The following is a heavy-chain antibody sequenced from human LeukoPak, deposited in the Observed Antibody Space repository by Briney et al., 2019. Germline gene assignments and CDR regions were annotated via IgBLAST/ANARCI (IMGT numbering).Heavy chain of an antibody. J-gene: IGHJ4*02. CDR1: GYTFTSYD. D-gene: IGHD6-19*01. CDR2: MNPNSGNT. V-gene: IGHV1-8*03. CDR3: ARGESARRDIAVAGVSDY. Sequence: ASVKVSCKASGYTFTSYDINWVRQATGQGLEWMGWMNPNSGNTGYAQKFQGRVTITRNTSISTAYMELSSLRSEDTAMYYCARGESARRDIAVAGVSDYWGQGTLVTISS.